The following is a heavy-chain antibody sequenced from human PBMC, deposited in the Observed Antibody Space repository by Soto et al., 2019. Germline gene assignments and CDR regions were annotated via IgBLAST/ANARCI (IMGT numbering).Heavy chain of an antibody. Sequence: ASVKVSCKASGYTFTSYGITWVRQAPGQGLEWMGWISAYNGNTDYAQRLQGRVTMTTDTSTTTAYMELRSLRSDDTAVYYCARGQKLFQDGRFDYWGQGTLVTVSS. D-gene: IGHD1-1*01. J-gene: IGHJ4*02. CDR1: GYTFTSYG. CDR2: ISAYNGNT. V-gene: IGHV1-18*01. CDR3: ARGQKLFQDGRFDY.